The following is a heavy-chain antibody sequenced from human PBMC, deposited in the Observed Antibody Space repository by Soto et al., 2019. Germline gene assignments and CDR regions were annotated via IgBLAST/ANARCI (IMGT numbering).Heavy chain of an antibody. V-gene: IGHV3-7*05. CDR3: ARGGNWFDP. J-gene: IGHJ5*02. CDR2: IDQGGGEK. D-gene: IGHD3-10*01. Sequence: EVQLVESGGGLVQPGGSLRLSCAASGFSFSTYWMAWVRQAPGKGLEWVANIDQGGGEKYYVDSVRGRFTISRDNATNSLYMHMNSLGAEGTATYCCARGGNWFDPWGQGTLVSVSS. CDR1: GFSFSTYW.